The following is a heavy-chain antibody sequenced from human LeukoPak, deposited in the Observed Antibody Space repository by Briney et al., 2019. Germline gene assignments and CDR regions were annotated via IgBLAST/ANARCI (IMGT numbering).Heavy chain of an antibody. D-gene: IGHD1-26*01. CDR2: ISSSSSTI. V-gene: IGHV3-48*01. Sequence: PGGSLRLSCAASGFTFSSYSMNWVRQAPGKGLEWVSYISSSSSTIYYADSVKGRFTISRDNAQNSLYLQMNSLRAEDTAVYYCARDMGIDYWGQGTLVTVSS. CDR1: GFTFSSYS. CDR3: ARDMGIDY. J-gene: IGHJ4*02.